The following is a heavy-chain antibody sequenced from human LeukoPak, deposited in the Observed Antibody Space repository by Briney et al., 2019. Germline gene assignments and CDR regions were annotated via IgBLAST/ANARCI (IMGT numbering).Heavy chain of an antibody. CDR2: TYYRSKWYN. CDR3: AREAVSLGYCSSTSCYMGYFDY. D-gene: IGHD2-2*02. CDR1: GDSVSSNSAA. V-gene: IGHV6-1*01. Sequence: PSQTLSLTCAISGDSVSSNSAAWNWIRQSPSRGLEWLGRTYYRSKWYNDYAVSVKSRITINPDTSKNQFSLQLNSVTPEDTDVYACAREAVSLGYCSSTSCYMGYFDYWGQGTLVTVSS. J-gene: IGHJ4*02.